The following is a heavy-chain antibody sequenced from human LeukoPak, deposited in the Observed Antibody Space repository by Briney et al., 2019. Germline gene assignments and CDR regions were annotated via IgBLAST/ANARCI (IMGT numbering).Heavy chain of an antibody. Sequence: GGSLRLSCAASGFTFSSYATHWVRQAPGKGLEWVAVISYDGSNKYYADSVKGRFTISRDNSKNTLYLQMNSLRAEDTAVYYCARGKYDSSGYYYYWGQGTLVTVSS. J-gene: IGHJ4*02. V-gene: IGHV3-30-3*01. CDR1: GFTFSSYA. CDR3: ARGKYDSSGYYYY. CDR2: ISYDGSNK. D-gene: IGHD3-22*01.